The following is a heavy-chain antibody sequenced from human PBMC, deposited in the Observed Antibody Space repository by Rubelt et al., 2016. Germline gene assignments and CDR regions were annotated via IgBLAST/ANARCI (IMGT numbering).Heavy chain of an antibody. Sequence: LQQGGAGLLKPSETLSLTCAVYGGSFSGYYWSWIRQPPGKGLEWIGEINHSGSTNYNPSLKSRVTISVDTSKNQFSLKLSSVTAADTAGYYCARSGSMVRGVTNYWGQGTLVTVSS. CDR1: GGSFSGYY. CDR2: INHSGST. J-gene: IGHJ4*02. D-gene: IGHD3-10*01. CDR3: ARSGSMVRGVTNY. V-gene: IGHV4-34*01.